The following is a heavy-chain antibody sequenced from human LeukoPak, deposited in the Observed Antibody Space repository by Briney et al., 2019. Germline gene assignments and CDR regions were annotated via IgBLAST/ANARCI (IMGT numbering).Heavy chain of an antibody. Sequence: QSGGSLRLSCAASGFTSSSYALNWVRQAPGKGLEWVAVISYDGSNKYYADSVKGRFTISRDNSKNTLYLQMNSLRAEDTAVYYCARGTDLSGWYLHYYYYGMDVWGQGTTVTVSS. J-gene: IGHJ6*02. CDR1: GFTSSSYA. V-gene: IGHV3-30-3*01. CDR3: ARGTDLSGWYLHYYYYGMDV. CDR2: ISYDGSNK. D-gene: IGHD6-19*01.